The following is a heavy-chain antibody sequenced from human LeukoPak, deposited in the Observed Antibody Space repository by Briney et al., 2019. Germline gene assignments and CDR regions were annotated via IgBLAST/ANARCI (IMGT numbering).Heavy chain of an antibody. Sequence: ASVKVSCKASGGTFSSYAISWVRQAPGQGLEWMGRIIPILGIANYAQKFQGRVTITADKSTSTAYMELSSLRSEDTAVYYCAALLTGYYIHYYGMDVWGRGTTVTVSS. J-gene: IGHJ6*02. D-gene: IGHD3-9*01. CDR2: IIPILGIA. V-gene: IGHV1-69*04. CDR1: GGTFSSYA. CDR3: AALLTGYYIHYYGMDV.